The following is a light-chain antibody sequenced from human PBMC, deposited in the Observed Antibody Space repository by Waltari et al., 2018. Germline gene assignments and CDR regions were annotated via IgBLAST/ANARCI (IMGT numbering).Light chain of an antibody. CDR2: EVN. V-gene: IGLV2-23*02. Sequence: QAALTQPASVSGSPGQSITISCTGTSSDVGGYTLVLWYQQHPGRAPKVLLYEVNRRPSGVSNRFSGSKSGNTASLTISGLQAEDEADYSCSSYAGSSTLLFGGGTKVTVL. CDR1: SSDVGGYTL. J-gene: IGLJ3*02. CDR3: SSYAGSSTLL.